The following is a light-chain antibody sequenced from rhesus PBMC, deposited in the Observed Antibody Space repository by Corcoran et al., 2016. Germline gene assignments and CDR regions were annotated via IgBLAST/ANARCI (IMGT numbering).Light chain of an antibody. CDR3: QQRKGYPLT. Sequence: DIHMTQSPSSLSASVGDKVSITCRASQDISNALAWFQQKPGKAPQLLIYAASILQSGVPSRFSGSGSGTDFTLTISSRNPEDFAVYYCQQRKGYPLTFGGGTEVAIK. V-gene: IGKV1-33*01. J-gene: IGKJ4*01. CDR1: QDISNA. CDR2: AAS.